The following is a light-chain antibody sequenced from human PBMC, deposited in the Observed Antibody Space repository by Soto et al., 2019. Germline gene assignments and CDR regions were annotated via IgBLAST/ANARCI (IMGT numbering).Light chain of an antibody. J-gene: IGLJ2*01. CDR2: SNN. CDR3: AAWDDSLNGHVV. V-gene: IGLV1-44*01. Sequence: QSVLTQPPSASGTPGQSITISCSGSNSNIGSNTVNWYQQHPGTAPKLLIYSNNQRPSGVPDRFSGSKFVTSASLAIRGLQSEDEADYYCAAWDDSLNGHVVFGGGTKLTVL. CDR1: NSNIGSNT.